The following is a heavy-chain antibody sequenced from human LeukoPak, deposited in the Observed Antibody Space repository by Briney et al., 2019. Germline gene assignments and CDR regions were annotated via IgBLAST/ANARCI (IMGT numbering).Heavy chain of an antibody. CDR3: EVEMATIGDAFDI. Sequence: GGSLRLSCAASGFTFSSYAMSWVRQAPGKGLEWVSAISGSGGNTYYADSVKGRFTISRDNSKNTLYLQMNSLRAEDTAVYYCEVEMATIGDAFDIWGQGTMVTVSS. V-gene: IGHV3-23*01. CDR1: GFTFSSYA. CDR2: ISGSGGNT. D-gene: IGHD5-24*01. J-gene: IGHJ3*02.